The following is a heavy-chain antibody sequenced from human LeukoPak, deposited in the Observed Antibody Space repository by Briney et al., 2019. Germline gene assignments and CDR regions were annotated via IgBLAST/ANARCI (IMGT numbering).Heavy chain of an antibody. CDR1: GDSISSGSYY. CDR2: IYYSGST. CDR3: ARDGGPYDYVWGSSVDAFDI. D-gene: IGHD3-16*01. V-gene: IGHV4-39*07. Sequence: SETLSLTCTVSGDSISSGSYYWGWIRQPPGKGLEWIGSIYYSGSTYYNPSLKSRVTISVDTSKNQFSLKLSSVTAADTAVYYCARDGGPYDYVWGSSVDAFDIWGQGTMVTVSS. J-gene: IGHJ3*02.